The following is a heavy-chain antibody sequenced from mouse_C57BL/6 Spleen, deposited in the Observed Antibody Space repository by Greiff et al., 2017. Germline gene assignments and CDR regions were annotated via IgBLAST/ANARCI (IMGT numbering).Heavy chain of an antibody. Sequence: QVQLKQPGAELVKPGASVKLSCKASGYTFTSYWMQWVKQRPGQGLEWIGEIDPSDSYTNYNQKFKGKATLTVDTSSSTAYMQLSSLTSEDSAVYYCARRGSSPAWFAYWGQGTLVTVSA. CDR3: ARRGSSPAWFAY. J-gene: IGHJ3*01. CDR2: IDPSDSYT. CDR1: GYTFTSYW. V-gene: IGHV1-50*01. D-gene: IGHD1-1*01.